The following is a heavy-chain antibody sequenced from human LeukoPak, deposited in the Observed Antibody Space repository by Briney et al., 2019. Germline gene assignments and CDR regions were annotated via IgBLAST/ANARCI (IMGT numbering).Heavy chain of an antibody. V-gene: IGHV3-33*01. CDR2: IWYDGSNK. CDR1: GFTFSSYG. CDR3: ARGGRYYYYDSAFDY. D-gene: IGHD3-22*01. Sequence: PGGSLRLSCAASGFTFSSYGMHWVRQAPGKGLEWVAVIWYDGSNKYYADSVKGRFTISRDNSKNTLYLQMNSLGAEDTAVYYCARGGRYYYYDSAFDYWGQGTLVTVSS. J-gene: IGHJ4*02.